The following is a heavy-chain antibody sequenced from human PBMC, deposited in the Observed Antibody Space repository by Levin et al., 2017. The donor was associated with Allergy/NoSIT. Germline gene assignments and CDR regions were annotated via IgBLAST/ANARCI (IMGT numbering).Heavy chain of an antibody. J-gene: IGHJ4*02. CDR1: GFTFSSYA. V-gene: IGHV3-23*01. Sequence: HPGGSLRLSCAASGFTFSSYALSWVRQAPGKGLEWVSAIYVSADSTYYSDSVKGRFTISRDSSKNTLYLHMSSLRAEDTAVYYCARSSRGYGTCDSWGQGTLVTVSS. D-gene: IGHD5-12*01. CDR3: ARSSRGYGTCDS. CDR2: IYVSADST.